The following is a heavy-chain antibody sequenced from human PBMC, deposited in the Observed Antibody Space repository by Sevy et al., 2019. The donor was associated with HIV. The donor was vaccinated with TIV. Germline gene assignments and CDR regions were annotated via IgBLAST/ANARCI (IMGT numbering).Heavy chain of an antibody. CDR3: AKVLAASPASYYYYGMDV. J-gene: IGHJ6*02. CDR1: GFTFSSYA. CDR2: ISGSGCST. Sequence: GGSLRLSCAASGFTFSSYAMSWVRQAPGKGLEWVSAISGSGCSTYYADSVKGRFTISRDNSKNTLYLQMNSLRAEDTAVYYCAKVLAASPASYYYYGMDVWGQGTTVTVSS. D-gene: IGHD6-13*01. V-gene: IGHV3-23*01.